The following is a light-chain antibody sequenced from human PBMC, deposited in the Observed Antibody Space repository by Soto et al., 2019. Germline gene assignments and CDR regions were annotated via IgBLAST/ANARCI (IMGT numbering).Light chain of an antibody. CDR1: SGYSNYK. Sequence: QPVLTHPPSASASLGASVTITCILSSGYSNYKVDWYQQRPGKGPRFVMRVGTGGIVGSKGDGIPDRFSVLGSGLNRYLTIKNIQEEHESDYHCGADHGSRGNFVYVFGTGTKLTVL. CDR3: GADHGSRGNFVYV. V-gene: IGLV9-49*01. J-gene: IGLJ1*01. CDR2: VGTGGIVG.